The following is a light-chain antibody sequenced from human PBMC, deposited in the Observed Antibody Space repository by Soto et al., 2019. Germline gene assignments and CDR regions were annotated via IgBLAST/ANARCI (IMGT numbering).Light chain of an antibody. CDR3: AAWDDSLNGSYV. CDR1: SSNIGRNT. V-gene: IGLV1-44*01. CDR2: SNN. Sequence: QSVLTQPPSASGTPGQRVTISCSGTSSNIGRNTVNWYRQLPGAAPKLLIYSNNQRPSGVPDRFSGSKSGTSASLAISGLQSEDEADYYCAAWDDSLNGSYVFGTGTKVTVL. J-gene: IGLJ1*01.